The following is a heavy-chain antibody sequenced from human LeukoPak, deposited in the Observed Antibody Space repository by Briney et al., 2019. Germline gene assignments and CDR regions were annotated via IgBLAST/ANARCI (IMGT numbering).Heavy chain of an antibody. V-gene: IGHV4-30-4*08. J-gene: IGHJ3*02. CDR2: IYYSGST. D-gene: IGHD6-6*01. CDR3: ARDIQQLVPSAFDI. CDR1: GDSISSGDSY. Sequence: SQTLSLTCNVSGDSISSGDSYWSWIRQPPGKGLEWIGYIYYSGSTSYNPSLKSRVTISINTSNNQFSLRLSSVTAADTAVYYCARDIQQLVPSAFDIWGQGTMVTVSS.